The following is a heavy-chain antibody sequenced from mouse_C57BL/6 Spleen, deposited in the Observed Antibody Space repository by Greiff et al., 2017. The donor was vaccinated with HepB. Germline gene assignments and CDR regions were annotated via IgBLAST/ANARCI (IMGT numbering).Heavy chain of an antibody. CDR1: GYSITSGYY. D-gene: IGHD2-5*01. CDR3: ARDRGYSNPYWYFDV. J-gene: IGHJ1*03. CDR2: ISYDGSN. Sequence: ESGPGLVKPSQSLSLTCSVTGYSITSGYYWNWIRQFPGNKLEWMGYISYDGSNNYNPSLKNRISITRDTSKNQFFLKLNSVTTEDTATYYCARDRGYSNPYWYFDVWGTGTTVTVSS. V-gene: IGHV3-6*01.